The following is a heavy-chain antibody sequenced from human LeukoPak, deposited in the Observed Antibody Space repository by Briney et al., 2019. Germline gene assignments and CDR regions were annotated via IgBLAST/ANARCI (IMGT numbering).Heavy chain of an antibody. CDR2: IRYDGSNK. J-gene: IGHJ4*02. CDR1: GFTFSSYG. Sequence: GGSLRLSCAASGFTFSSYGMHWVRQAPGKGLEWVAFIRYDGSNKYYADSVKGRFTISRDNSKNTLYLQMNSLRAEDTAVYYCAKRVHSSGWYYFDYWGQGTLVTVSS. CDR3: AKRVHSSGWYYFDY. V-gene: IGHV3-30*02. D-gene: IGHD6-19*01.